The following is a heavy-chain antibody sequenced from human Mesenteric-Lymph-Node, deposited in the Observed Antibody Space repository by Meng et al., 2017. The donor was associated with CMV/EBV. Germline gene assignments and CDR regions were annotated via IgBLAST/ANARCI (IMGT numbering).Heavy chain of an antibody. V-gene: IGHV3-21*01. CDR3: ATDIGSSWTGWFDP. CDR1: GFISSRYG. D-gene: IGHD6-13*01. Sequence: GESLKISCAASGFISSRYGMNWVRQAPGKGLEWVSSISSTGSYIYYADSVKGRFTISRDNAKNSLYLQMNSLRAEDTAVYFCATDIGSSWTGWFDPWGQGTLVTVSS. J-gene: IGHJ5*02. CDR2: ISSTGSYI.